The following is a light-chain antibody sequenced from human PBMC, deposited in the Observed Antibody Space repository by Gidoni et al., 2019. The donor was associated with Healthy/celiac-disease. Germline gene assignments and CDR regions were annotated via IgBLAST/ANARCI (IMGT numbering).Light chain of an antibody. J-gene: IGLJ3*02. V-gene: IGLV6-57*04. CDR2: EDK. CDR1: SGSIASDY. Sequence: NFMLPQPHSVSESPGKTVTISCTRSSGSIASDYVQWYQQRPGSAPTTVIYEDKQRPSGVPDRFSGSIDSSSNSASLTISGLKTEDEADYYCQSYDSISWVFGGGTKLTVL. CDR3: QSYDSISWV.